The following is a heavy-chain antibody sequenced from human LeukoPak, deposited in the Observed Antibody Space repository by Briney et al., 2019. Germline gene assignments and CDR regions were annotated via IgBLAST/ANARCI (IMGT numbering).Heavy chain of an antibody. V-gene: IGHV4-59*01. CDR2: IYYSGST. Sequence: SETLSLTCTVSGGSISSYYWSWIRQPPGKGLEWLGYIYYSGSTNYNPSLKSRVTISVDTSKNQFSLKLSSVTAADTAVYYCARAHMITSYYYYYYMDVWGKGTTVTVSS. D-gene: IGHD3-16*01. J-gene: IGHJ6*03. CDR3: ARAHMITSYYYYYYMDV. CDR1: GGSISSYY.